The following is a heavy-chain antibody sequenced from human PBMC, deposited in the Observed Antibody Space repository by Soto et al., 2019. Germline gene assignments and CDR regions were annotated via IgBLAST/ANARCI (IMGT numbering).Heavy chain of an antibody. V-gene: IGHV1-18*01. Sequence: ASGKVSCKASGYTFTSYGISWVRQAPGQGLEWMGWISAYNGNTNYAQKLQGRVTMTTDTSTSTAYMELRSLRSDDTAVYYCASDPVGYSSSWYYDYVVYWGKGILVTVS. CDR3: ASDPVGYSSSWYYDYVVY. J-gene: IGHJ4*02. CDR1: GYTFTSYG. CDR2: ISAYNGNT. D-gene: IGHD6-13*01.